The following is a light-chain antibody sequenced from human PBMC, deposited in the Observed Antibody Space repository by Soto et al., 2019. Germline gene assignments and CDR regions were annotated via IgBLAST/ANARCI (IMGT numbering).Light chain of an antibody. V-gene: IGKV3-11*01. CDR3: QQTYTTPEIT. J-gene: IGKJ5*01. CDR1: QSVSNY. CDR2: DAS. Sequence: EIVLTQSPATLSLSPGERATLSCRASQSVSNYLAWYQQKPGQAPRLLIFDASNRATGIPARFSGSGSGTDFTLTISSLQPEDFAIYYCQQTYTTPEITFGQGTRLEIK.